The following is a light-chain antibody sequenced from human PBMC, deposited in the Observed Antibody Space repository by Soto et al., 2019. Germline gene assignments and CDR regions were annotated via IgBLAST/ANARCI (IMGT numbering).Light chain of an antibody. CDR3: CSYAGSYTWV. CDR1: SSDVCGYNY. CDR2: DVS. V-gene: IGLV2-11*01. J-gene: IGLJ1*01. Sequence: QSALTQPRSVSGSPGQSVTISCTGTSSDVCGYNYVSWYQQHPGKAPKLMIYDVSKRPSGVPDRFSGSKSGNTASLTISGLQAEYEADYYCCSYAGSYTWVFGTGTKLTVL.